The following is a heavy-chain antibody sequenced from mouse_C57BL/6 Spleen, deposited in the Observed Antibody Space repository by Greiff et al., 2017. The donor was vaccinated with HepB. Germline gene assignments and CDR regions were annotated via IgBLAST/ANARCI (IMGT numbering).Heavy chain of an antibody. CDR3: ARLETAQATAY. CDR1: GYTFTSYW. V-gene: IGHV1-50*01. J-gene: IGHJ3*01. Sequence: VQLQQPGAELVKPGASVKLSCKASGYTFTSYWMQWVKQRPGQGLEWIGEIDPSDSYTNYNQKFKGKATLTVDTSSSTAYMQLSSLTSEDSAVYYCARLETAQATAYWGQGTLVTVSA. D-gene: IGHD3-2*02. CDR2: IDPSDSYT.